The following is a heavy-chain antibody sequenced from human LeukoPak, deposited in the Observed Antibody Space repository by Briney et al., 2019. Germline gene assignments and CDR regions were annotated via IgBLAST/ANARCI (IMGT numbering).Heavy chain of an antibody. J-gene: IGHJ4*02. Sequence: GGSLRLSCAASGFTFPNYAMNWVRQAPGKGPEWVSAISGSGDSTYYVDSVKGRFTISRDNSKNTLYLQMNSLRVEDTAVYYCARWSGVADPFDYWGQGTLVTVSS. CDR2: ISGSGDST. V-gene: IGHV3-23*01. CDR1: GFTFPNYA. D-gene: IGHD6-19*01. CDR3: ARWSGVADPFDY.